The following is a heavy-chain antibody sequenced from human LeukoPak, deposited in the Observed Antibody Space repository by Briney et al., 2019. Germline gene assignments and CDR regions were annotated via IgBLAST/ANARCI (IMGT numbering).Heavy chain of an antibody. Sequence: SVKVSCKASGGTFSSYAISWVRQAPGQGLEWMGRIIPIFGIANYAQKFQGRVTLTADKSTSTAYMELSSLRSEDTAMYYCAKTASEYYFDYWGQGTLVTVSS. D-gene: IGHD2-21*02. CDR3: AKTASEYYFDY. V-gene: IGHV1-69*04. CDR1: GGTFSSYA. J-gene: IGHJ4*02. CDR2: IIPIFGIA.